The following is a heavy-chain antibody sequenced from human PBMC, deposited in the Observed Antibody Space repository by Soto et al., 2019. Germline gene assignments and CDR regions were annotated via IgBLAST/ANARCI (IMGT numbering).Heavy chain of an antibody. D-gene: IGHD5-18*01. V-gene: IGHV4-31*03. Sequence: QVQLQESGPGLVKPSQTLSLTCSVSGGSINSGGHYWSWIRQHPGKGLEWIGHIYKTGSTDFNASLKDRLTISIDTSKNQFSLSLRSVTDADTAVYYCARDRIQFSVDVWGQGTTVTVSS. J-gene: IGHJ6*02. CDR3: ARDRIQFSVDV. CDR1: GGSINSGGHY. CDR2: IYKTGST.